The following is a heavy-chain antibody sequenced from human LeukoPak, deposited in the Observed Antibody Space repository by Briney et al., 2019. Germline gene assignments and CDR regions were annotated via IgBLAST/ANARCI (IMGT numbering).Heavy chain of an antibody. V-gene: IGHV4-61*05. CDR1: GGSISSSSYY. J-gene: IGHJ4*02. Sequence: SETLSLTCTVSGGSISSSSYYWGWIRQPPGKGLEWIGYIYYSGSTNYNPSLKSRVTISVDTSKNQFSLKLSSVTAADTAVYYCASMITFGGVIPLGFDYWGQGTLVTVSS. D-gene: IGHD3-16*01. CDR3: ASMITFGGVIPLGFDY. CDR2: IYYSGST.